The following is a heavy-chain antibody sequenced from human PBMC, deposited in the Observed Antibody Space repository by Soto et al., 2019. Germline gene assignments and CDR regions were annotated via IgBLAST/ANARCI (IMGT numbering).Heavy chain of an antibody. CDR2: IWYDGSNK. J-gene: IGHJ6*02. CDR3: ARSRGWLSNYYYGMDV. Sequence: GGSLRLSCAASGFTFSSYGMHWVRQAPGKGLEWVAVIWYDGSNKDYADSVKGRFTISRENSKNTLYLQMNSLRAEDTAVYYCARSRGWLSNYYYGMDVWGQGTTVTVSS. V-gene: IGHV3-33*01. CDR1: GFTFSSYG. D-gene: IGHD3-22*01.